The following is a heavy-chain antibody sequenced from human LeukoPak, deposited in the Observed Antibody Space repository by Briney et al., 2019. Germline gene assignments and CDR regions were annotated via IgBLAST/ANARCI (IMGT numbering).Heavy chain of an antibody. CDR3: ATDPVHSSGYYCVGY. V-gene: IGHV1-2*06. D-gene: IGHD3-22*01. J-gene: IGHJ4*02. CDR2: INPNSGGT. CDR1: GYTFTGYY. Sequence: ASVKVSCKASGYTFTGYYMHWVRQAPGQGLEWMGRINPNSGGTNYAQKFQGRVTMTRDTSISTAYMELSRLRSDDTAVYYCATDPVHSSGYYCVGYWGQGTLVTVSS.